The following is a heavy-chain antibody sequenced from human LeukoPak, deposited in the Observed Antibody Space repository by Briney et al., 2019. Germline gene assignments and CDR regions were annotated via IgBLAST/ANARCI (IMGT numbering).Heavy chain of an antibody. D-gene: IGHD4-23*01. J-gene: IGHJ4*02. Sequence: ASVKVSCKASGYSFTSYDINWVRQATGQGLEWIGWMNPNSGDADYTQKFKGRVTFTRDTSTRTAYMELSSLRSEDTAVYYCARSNFGGNVHLDYWGQGTLVTVSS. CDR2: MNPNSGDA. V-gene: IGHV1-8*02. CDR1: GYSFTSYD. CDR3: ARSNFGGNVHLDY.